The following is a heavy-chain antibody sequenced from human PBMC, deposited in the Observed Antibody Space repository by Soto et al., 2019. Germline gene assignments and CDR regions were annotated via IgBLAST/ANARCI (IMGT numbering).Heavy chain of an antibody. V-gene: IGHV4-34*01. D-gene: IGHD2-21*01. CDR1: GGSFSGYY. CDR2: INHSGST. Sequence: QVQLQQWGAGLLKPSETLSLTCAVYGGSFSGYYWSWIRQPPGKGLEWIGEINHSGSTNYNPSLKSRVTISVDTSKNQFSLKLSSVTAADTAESYSQRGLQRYGGNSCYSDYWGQGTLVTVSS. CDR3: QRGLQRYGGNSCYSDY. J-gene: IGHJ4*02.